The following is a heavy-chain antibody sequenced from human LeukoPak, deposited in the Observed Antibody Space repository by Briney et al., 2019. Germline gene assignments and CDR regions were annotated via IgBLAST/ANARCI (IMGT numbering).Heavy chain of an antibody. Sequence: PSETLSLTCTVSGVSISSSNSYWGWIRQPPGKGLEWIGSIYYSGNTYYNASLKSQVSISIDTSKNQFSLKLSSVTAADTAVYYCARDQTSKGDAFDIWGQGTMVTVSS. CDR2: IYYSGNT. CDR1: GVSISSSNSY. V-gene: IGHV4-39*07. CDR3: ARDQTSKGDAFDI. J-gene: IGHJ3*02.